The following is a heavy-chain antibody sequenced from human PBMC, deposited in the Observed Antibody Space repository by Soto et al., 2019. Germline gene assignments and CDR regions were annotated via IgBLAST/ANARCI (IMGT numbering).Heavy chain of an antibody. Sequence: WASVKVSCKASGYTFTGYYMHWVRQAPGQGLEWMGWINPNSGGTNYAQKFQGRVTMTRDTSISTAYMELSRLRSDDTAVYYCARDAAAAGPFYYYYGMDVWGQGTTVTVSS. CDR2: INPNSGGT. CDR3: ARDAAAAGPFYYYYGMDV. J-gene: IGHJ6*02. D-gene: IGHD6-13*01. CDR1: GYTFTGYY. V-gene: IGHV1-2*02.